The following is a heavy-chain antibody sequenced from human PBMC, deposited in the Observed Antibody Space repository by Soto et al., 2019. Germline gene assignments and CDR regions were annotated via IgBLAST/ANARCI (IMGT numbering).Heavy chain of an antibody. J-gene: IGHJ4*02. CDR1: GFSFSSYG. CDR3: AKQESDWSGHFDY. D-gene: IGHD3-9*01. CDR2: ISYDGTDE. V-gene: IGHV3-30*18. Sequence: QVQLVESGGGVVQPGRSLRLSCAASGFSFSSYGMHWVRQAPGKGLEWVAMISYDGTDEYYADSVKGRFTISRDNSKNAVYLQMNSLRAEDTAVYYGAKQESDWSGHFDYWGQGTLVTVSS.